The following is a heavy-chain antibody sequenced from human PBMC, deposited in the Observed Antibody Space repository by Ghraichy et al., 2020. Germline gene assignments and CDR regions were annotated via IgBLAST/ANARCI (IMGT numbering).Heavy chain of an antibody. J-gene: IGHJ4*02. Sequence: SCAASGFSFSRYWMTWVRQAPGKGLEWVANIKQDGSERQYVDSVKGQFTISRDNAKNSLYLQMDSLRAEDTAVYYCAREAVGATALDYWGQGTLVAVSS. CDR3: AREAVGATALDY. D-gene: IGHD1-26*01. CDR1: GFSFSRYW. CDR2: IKQDGSER. V-gene: IGHV3-7*03.